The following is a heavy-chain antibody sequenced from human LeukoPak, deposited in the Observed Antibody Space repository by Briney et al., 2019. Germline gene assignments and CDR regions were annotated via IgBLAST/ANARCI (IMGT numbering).Heavy chain of an antibody. V-gene: IGHV1-2*02. CDR2: INANSGGT. Sequence: ASVKVSCKASGYTFTGYYMHWVRQAPGQGLEWMGWINANSGGTNYAQKFQGRVTMTRDTSISTAYMELSRLRSDDTAVYYCAREFRVQWELPYYFDYWGQGTLVTVSS. CDR1: GYTFTGYY. D-gene: IGHD1-26*01. J-gene: IGHJ4*02. CDR3: AREFRVQWELPYYFDY.